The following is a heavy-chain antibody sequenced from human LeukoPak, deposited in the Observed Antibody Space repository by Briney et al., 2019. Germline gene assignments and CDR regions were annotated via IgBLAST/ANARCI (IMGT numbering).Heavy chain of an antibody. V-gene: IGHV4-59*08. CDR2: IYYSGST. CDR1: NGSVRSYY. D-gene: IGHD3-16*01. J-gene: IGHJ4*02. CDR3: ARYYDRTGFDY. Sequence: PSETLSLTCTVSNGSVRSYYWSWVRQSPGKGLEWIGYIYYSGSTNYNPSLKSRVTISIHTSRNQFSLMLSSVTAADTAMYYCARYYDRTGFDYWGQGTLVTVPS.